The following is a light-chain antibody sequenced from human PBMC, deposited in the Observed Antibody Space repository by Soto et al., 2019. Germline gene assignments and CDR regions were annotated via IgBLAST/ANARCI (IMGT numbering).Light chain of an antibody. J-gene: IGLJ2*01. CDR1: SSDVGGYNY. CDR2: EVS. CDR3: SSYAGSNNLV. V-gene: IGLV2-8*01. Sequence: QSALTQPPSASGSPGQSVTISCTGTSSDVGGYNYVSGYQQHPGKAPKLMIYEVSKRPSGVPDRFSGSKSGNTASLTVSGLQAEDEAAYYCSSYAGSNNLVFGGGTKLTVL.